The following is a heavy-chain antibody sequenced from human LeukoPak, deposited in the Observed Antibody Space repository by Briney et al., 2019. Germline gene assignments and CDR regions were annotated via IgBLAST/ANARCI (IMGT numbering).Heavy chain of an antibody. CDR3: ARFRDYYDSSGYYYDAFDI. Sequence: SETLSLTCTVSGGSISSYYWSWIRQPPGKGLEWIGYIYYSGSTNYNPSLKSRVTISVDTSKNQFSLKLSSVTTADTAVYYCARFRDYYDSSGYYYDAFDIWGQGTMVTVSS. D-gene: IGHD3-22*01. CDR1: GGSISSYY. V-gene: IGHV4-59*01. CDR2: IYYSGST. J-gene: IGHJ3*02.